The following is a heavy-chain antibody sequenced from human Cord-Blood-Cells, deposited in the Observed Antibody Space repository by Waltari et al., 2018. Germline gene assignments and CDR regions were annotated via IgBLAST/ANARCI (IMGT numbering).Heavy chain of an antibody. CDR3: AKGERGGFDI. J-gene: IGHJ3*02. CDR1: GFTFSSYG. Sequence: GFTFSSYGMHWVRQAPGKGLEWVAVISYDGSNKYYADSVKGRFTISRDNSKNTLYLQMNSLRAEDTAVYYCAKGERGGFDIWGQGTMVTVPS. D-gene: IGHD2-15*01. CDR2: ISYDGSNK. V-gene: IGHV3-30*18.